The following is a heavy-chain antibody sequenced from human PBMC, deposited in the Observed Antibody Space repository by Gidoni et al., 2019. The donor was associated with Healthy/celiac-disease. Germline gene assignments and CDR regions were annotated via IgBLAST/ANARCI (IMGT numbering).Heavy chain of an antibody. J-gene: IGHJ3*02. Sequence: QMQLVQSGPEVTKPGTSVKVSCKPSGFTFTSSAVQWGRQARGQRLEWIGWIVVGSGNTNYAQKFQERVTITRDMSTSTAYMELSSLRSEDTAVYYCAASLARRYCSSTSCYPDAFDIWGQGTMVTVSS. D-gene: IGHD2-2*01. V-gene: IGHV1-58*01. CDR1: GFTFTSSA. CDR3: AASLARRYCSSTSCYPDAFDI. CDR2: IVVGSGNT.